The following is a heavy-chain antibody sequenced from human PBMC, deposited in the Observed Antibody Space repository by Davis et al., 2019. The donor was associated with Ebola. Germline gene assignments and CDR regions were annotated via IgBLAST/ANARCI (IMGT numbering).Heavy chain of an antibody. V-gene: IGHV4-34*01. CDR3: ERQDSGWGSNWFDP. Sequence: PSETLSLTCAVYGGSFSGYYWSWIRQPPGKGLEWIGEINHSGSTNYNPSLKSRVTISVDTSKNQFSLKLSSVTAADTAVYYCERQDSGWGSNWFDPWGQGTLVTVSS. D-gene: IGHD6-19*01. J-gene: IGHJ5*02. CDR2: INHSGST. CDR1: GGSFSGYY.